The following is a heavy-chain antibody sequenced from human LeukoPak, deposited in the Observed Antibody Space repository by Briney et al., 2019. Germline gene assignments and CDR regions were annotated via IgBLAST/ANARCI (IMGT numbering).Heavy chain of an antibody. CDR3: AREGHGGSSSWHNDY. D-gene: IGHD6-13*01. V-gene: IGHV1-2*02. CDR2: FNPNSGDT. CDR1: GYTFTGYY. Sequence: ASVKVSCKASGYTFTGYYVHWVRQAPGQGLEWMGWFNPNSGDTNYAQKFQGRVTMTRDTSISAAYMELSRLRSDDTAVHYCAREGHGGSSSWHNDYWGQGTLVTVSS. J-gene: IGHJ4*02.